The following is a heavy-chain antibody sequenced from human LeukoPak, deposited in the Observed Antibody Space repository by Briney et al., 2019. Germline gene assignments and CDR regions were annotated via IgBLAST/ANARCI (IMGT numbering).Heavy chain of an antibody. D-gene: IGHD1-26*01. J-gene: IGHJ4*02. V-gene: IGHV3-48*03. CDR2: ISSTGSDI. CDR1: GFIFSNYE. CDR3: ARDLPTGTYRAYFDN. Sequence: PVGSLRLSCAGSGFIFSNYEMNWVRQAPGKGLEWVSYISSTGSDIYYADSVKGRFTISRDNAENSLYLQMNSLRAEDTAVYYCARDLPTGTYRAYFDNWGQGTLVTVSS.